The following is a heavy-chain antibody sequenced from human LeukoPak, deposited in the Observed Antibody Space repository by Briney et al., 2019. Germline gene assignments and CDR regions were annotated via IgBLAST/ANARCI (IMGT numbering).Heavy chain of an antibody. V-gene: IGHV3-9*01. CDR1: GFTFDDYA. CDR2: IGWNSGSI. CDR3: AKDMEPLGYCSGGSCYSVAFDI. D-gene: IGHD2-15*01. J-gene: IGHJ3*02. Sequence: PGGSLRLSCAASGFTFDDYAMHWVRQAPGTRLEWASGIGWNSGSIGYADSVKDRFTISRDNAKNSLYLQMNSLRAEDTALYYCAKDMEPLGYCSGGSCYSVAFDIWGQGTMVTVSS.